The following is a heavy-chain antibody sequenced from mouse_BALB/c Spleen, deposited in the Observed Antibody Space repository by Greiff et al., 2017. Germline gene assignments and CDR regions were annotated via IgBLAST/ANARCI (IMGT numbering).Heavy chain of an antibody. CDR3: AALDSSGHYAMDY. V-gene: IGHV3-6*02. Sequence: EVKLVESGPGLVKPSQSLSLTCSVTGYSITSGYYWNWIRQFPGNKLEWMGYISYDGSNNYNPSLKNRISITRDTSKNQFFLKLNSVTTEDTATYYCAALDSSGHYAMDYWGQGTSVTVSS. CDR1: GYSITSGYY. J-gene: IGHJ4*01. CDR2: ISYDGSN. D-gene: IGHD3-2*01.